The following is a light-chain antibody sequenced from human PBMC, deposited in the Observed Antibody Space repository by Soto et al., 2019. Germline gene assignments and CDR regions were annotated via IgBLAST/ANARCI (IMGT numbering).Light chain of an antibody. V-gene: IGLV2-8*01. CDR3: SSDAGSNNLV. Sequence: QSVLTQPPSASGSPGQSVTISCTGTSSDVGGYNYVSWYQQHPGTAPKLMIYEVSKRPSGVPDRFSGSKSGNTASLTVSGLEDEDEDDYYCSSDAGSNNLVFGGGTQLTVL. CDR1: SSDVGGYNY. J-gene: IGLJ2*01. CDR2: EVS.